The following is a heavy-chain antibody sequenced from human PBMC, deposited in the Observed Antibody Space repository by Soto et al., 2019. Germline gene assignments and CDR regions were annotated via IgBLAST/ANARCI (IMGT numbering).Heavy chain of an antibody. Sequence: SVKVSCKASGGTFSSYAISWVRQAPGQGLEWMGGIIPIFGTANYAQKFQGRVTITADESTSTAYMELSSLRSEDTAVYYCARVARDYSNYDWFDPWGQGTLVTVSS. D-gene: IGHD4-4*01. J-gene: IGHJ5*02. CDR3: ARVARDYSNYDWFDP. CDR2: IIPIFGTA. V-gene: IGHV1-69*13. CDR1: GGTFSSYA.